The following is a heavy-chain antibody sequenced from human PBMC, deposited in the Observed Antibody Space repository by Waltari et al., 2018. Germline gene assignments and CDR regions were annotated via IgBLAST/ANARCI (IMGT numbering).Heavy chain of an antibody. V-gene: IGHV3-74*01. D-gene: IGHD3-16*01. J-gene: IGHJ3*02. CDR2: INNDGSST. Sequence: EVQLVESGGGLVQPGGSLRLSCAASGFTFSRYWIHWVRQAPGKGLMWVSRINNDGSSTSHADSVKGRFTISRDNAKNTVYLQMNSLRAEDTAVYYCTALTQRVAEFAFDIWGQGTTVSVSS. CDR1: GFTFSRYW. CDR3: TALTQRVAEFAFDI.